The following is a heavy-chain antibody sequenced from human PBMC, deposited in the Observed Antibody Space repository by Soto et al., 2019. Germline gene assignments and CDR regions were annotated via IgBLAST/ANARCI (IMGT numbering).Heavy chain of an antibody. Sequence: EVQLVESGGASVQPGESLRLSCTVSGFRLSDYSMQWVRQAPGKGLEWVAYSSGVDRTIIFYAESVKGRFTVSRDDAKNSMYLQMNSLRADDSAVYYCTRGCVGTCWFEHWGQGALVTVSS. CDR2: SSGVDRTII. V-gene: IGHV3-48*04. J-gene: IGHJ4*02. D-gene: IGHD1-1*01. CDR3: TRGCVGTCWFEH. CDR1: GFRLSDYS.